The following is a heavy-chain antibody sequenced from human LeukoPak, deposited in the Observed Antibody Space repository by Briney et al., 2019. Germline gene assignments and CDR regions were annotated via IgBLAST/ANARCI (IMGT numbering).Heavy chain of an antibody. V-gene: IGHV1-69*04. Sequence: GASVKVSCKASGGTFSSYAIGWVRQAPGQGLEWMGRIIPILGIANYAQKFQGRVTITADKSTSTAYMELSSLRSEDTAVYYCARGARGYCSSTSCSYYFDYWGQGTLVTVSS. CDR2: IIPILGIA. CDR1: GGTFSSYA. CDR3: ARGARGYCSSTSCSYYFDY. J-gene: IGHJ4*02. D-gene: IGHD2-2*03.